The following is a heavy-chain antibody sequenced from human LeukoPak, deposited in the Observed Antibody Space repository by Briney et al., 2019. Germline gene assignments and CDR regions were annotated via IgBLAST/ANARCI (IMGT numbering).Heavy chain of an antibody. V-gene: IGHV4-59*01. J-gene: IGHJ4*02. Sequence: SETLSLTCTVSGGSISSYYWSWIRQPPGKGLEWIGYIYYSGSTNYNPSLKSRVTISVDTSKNQFSLKLSSVTAADTAVYYCARGDCTNGVGPDYWGQGTLVTVSS. D-gene: IGHD2-8*01. CDR3: ARGDCTNGVGPDY. CDR2: IYYSGST. CDR1: GGSISSYY.